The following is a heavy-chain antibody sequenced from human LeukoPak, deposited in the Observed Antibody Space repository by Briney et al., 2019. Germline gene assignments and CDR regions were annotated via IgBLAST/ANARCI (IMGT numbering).Heavy chain of an antibody. CDR3: ARARMYYDFWSGHRPYFDY. CDR2: INHSGST. D-gene: IGHD3-3*01. Sequence: TSETLSLTCAVYGGSFSGYYWSWIRQPPGKGLEWIGEINHSGSTNYNPSLKSRVTISVDTSKNQFSLKLSSVTAADTAVYYCARARMYYDFWSGHRPYFDYWGQGTLVTVSS. V-gene: IGHV4-34*01. J-gene: IGHJ4*02. CDR1: GGSFSGYY.